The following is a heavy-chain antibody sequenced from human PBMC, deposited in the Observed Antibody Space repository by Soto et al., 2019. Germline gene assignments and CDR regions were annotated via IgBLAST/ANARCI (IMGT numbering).Heavy chain of an antibody. CDR2: SRDKVHSHTT. CDR1: GFTFSDHS. D-gene: IGHD5-12*01. Sequence: EVQLAESGGGLVQPGGSLRLSCAASGFTFSDHSMDWVRQAPGKGLEWVGRSRDKVHSHTTEYAASVKGRFTISRGDSENSLYLQMNSLKTEDTAVYYCARGVVSTGSFDYWGQGTLVTVSS. CDR3: ARGVVSTGSFDY. V-gene: IGHV3-72*01. J-gene: IGHJ4*02.